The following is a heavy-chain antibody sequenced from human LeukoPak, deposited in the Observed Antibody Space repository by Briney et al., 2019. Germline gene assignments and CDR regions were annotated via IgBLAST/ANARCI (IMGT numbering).Heavy chain of an antibody. CDR1: GFPFSNYC. CDR3: AKGAGGSYGLYYFDY. CDR2: IIASGGTT. J-gene: IGHJ4*02. D-gene: IGHD3-10*01. Sequence: GGSLRLSCAASGFPFSNYCMSWFRQAPGKGLEWVSSIIASGGTTYYADSVKGRFTISRDNSKNTEYLQMNTLRAEDTAVYYCAKGAGGSYGLYYFDYWGQGALVTVS. V-gene: IGHV3-23*01.